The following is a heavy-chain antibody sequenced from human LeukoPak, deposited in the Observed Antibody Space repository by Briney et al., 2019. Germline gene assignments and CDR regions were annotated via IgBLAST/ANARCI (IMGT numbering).Heavy chain of an antibody. Sequence: PGGSLRLSCAASGFTFSSYSMNWVRQAPGKGLEWVSYISSSSSTIYYADSVKGRFTISRDNAKNSLYLQMNSLRAEDTAVYYCARPDCSGGSCYPSGAFDIWGQGTMVTVSS. CDR1: GFTFSSYS. D-gene: IGHD2-15*01. CDR2: ISSSSSTI. J-gene: IGHJ3*02. V-gene: IGHV3-48*01. CDR3: ARPDCSGGSCYPSGAFDI.